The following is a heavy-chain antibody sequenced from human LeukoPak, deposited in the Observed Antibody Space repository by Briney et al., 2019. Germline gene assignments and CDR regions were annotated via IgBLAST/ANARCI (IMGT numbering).Heavy chain of an antibody. D-gene: IGHD3-3*01. CDR2: ISSSSSYI. J-gene: IGHJ6*03. CDR1: GFAFSSYS. V-gene: IGHV3-21*01. Sequence: PGGSLRLSCAASGFAFSSYSMNWVRQAPGKGLEWVSSISSSSSYIYYADSVKGRFTISRDNAKNSLYLQMNSLRAEDTAVYYCARDQTYYDFWSGSGYYMDVWGKGTTVTVSS. CDR3: ARDQTYYDFWSGSGYYMDV.